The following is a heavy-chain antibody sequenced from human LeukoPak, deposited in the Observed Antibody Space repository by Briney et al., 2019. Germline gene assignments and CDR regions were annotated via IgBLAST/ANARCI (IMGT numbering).Heavy chain of an antibody. V-gene: IGHV3-53*01. D-gene: IGHD1-26*01. CDR1: GFTLSSNY. CDR3: GKANGEYGRGYFDL. CDR2: IYSDGRT. J-gene: IGHJ2*01. Sequence: RGSLRLSCAPSGFTLSSNYMSWVRQAPGNGLEWVAVIYSDGRTYYPDTVKGRFTITRDNSKKTLYLETNRRRDEDTGVYYWGKANGEYGRGYFDLWGRGTLVSVSS.